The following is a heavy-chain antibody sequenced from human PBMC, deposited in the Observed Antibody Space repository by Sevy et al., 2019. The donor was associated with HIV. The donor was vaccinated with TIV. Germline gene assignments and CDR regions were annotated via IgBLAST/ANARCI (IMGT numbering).Heavy chain of an antibody. CDR2: LSFACGRI. CDR3: AREGCSKPHDY. V-gene: IGHV3-23*01. D-gene: IGHD2-2*01. J-gene: IGHJ4*02. CDR1: GFTFSKYS. Sequence: GGSLRLSCVASGFTFSKYSMSWVRQTPGKGLEWVSTLSFACGRIKYADSVKGRFTMSRDDSRNTFYLQMDSLRAEDTATYYCAREGCSKPHDYWGQGTLVTVSS.